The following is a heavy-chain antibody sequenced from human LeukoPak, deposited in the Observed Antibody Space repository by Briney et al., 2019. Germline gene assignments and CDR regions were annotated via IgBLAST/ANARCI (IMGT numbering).Heavy chain of an antibody. CDR3: ARGACSSTSCYCDY. CDR2: IHYSGST. D-gene: IGHD2-2*01. Sequence: WFRQAPGKGLEWIGTIHYSGSTYYNLSLKSRVTISVDTSRNQFSLKLNSVTAADTAVYYCARGACSSTSCYCDYWGQGTLVTVSS. V-gene: IGHV4-39*01. J-gene: IGHJ4*02.